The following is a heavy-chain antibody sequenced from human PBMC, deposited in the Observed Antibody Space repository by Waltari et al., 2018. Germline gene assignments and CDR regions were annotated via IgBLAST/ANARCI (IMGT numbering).Heavy chain of an antibody. CDR1: GFTFSSFW. Sequence: EEQLVESGGGLVQPGDSLRLSCAASGFTFSSFWMNWVRQAPGKGPLGVSRISTDASDTTYADSVKGRFTISRDNARNTLYLQMNRLRAEDTAVYFCARVSRRTYRSLVPGRHYYYGMDVWGQGTTVTVSS. CDR2: ISTDASDT. V-gene: IGHV3-74*03. J-gene: IGHJ6*02. CDR3: ARVSRRTYRSLVPGRHYYYGMDV. D-gene: IGHD6-6*01.